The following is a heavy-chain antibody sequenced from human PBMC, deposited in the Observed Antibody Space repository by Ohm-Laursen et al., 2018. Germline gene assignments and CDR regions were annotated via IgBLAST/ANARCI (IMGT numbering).Heavy chain of an antibody. V-gene: IGHV1-69*06. D-gene: IGHD2-21*02. Sequence: SSVKVSCKASGGTFSSYAISWVRQAPGQGLEWMGGIIPIFGTANYAQKFQGRVTITADKSTSTAYMELSSLRSEDTAVYYCASGSPILAYCGGDCWTAEYFQHWGRGTLVTVSS. J-gene: IGHJ1*01. CDR1: GGTFSSYA. CDR3: ASGSPILAYCGGDCWTAEYFQH. CDR2: IIPIFGTA.